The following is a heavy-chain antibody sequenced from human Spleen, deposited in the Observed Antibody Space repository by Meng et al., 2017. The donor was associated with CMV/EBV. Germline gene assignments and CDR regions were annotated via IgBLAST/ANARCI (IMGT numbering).Heavy chain of an antibody. CDR1: GFSLSSYK. CDR2: ISSSSTYI. V-gene: IGHV3-21*06. Sequence: GESLKISCAASGFSLSSYKMNWVRQAPGKGLEWVSSISSSSTYIHHADSVKGRFTVSRDNAKNSLYLQMNSLKAEDTAVYYCASGATDYYDSSGYLNWGQGTLVTVSS. J-gene: IGHJ4*02. CDR3: ASGATDYYDSSGYLN. D-gene: IGHD3-22*01.